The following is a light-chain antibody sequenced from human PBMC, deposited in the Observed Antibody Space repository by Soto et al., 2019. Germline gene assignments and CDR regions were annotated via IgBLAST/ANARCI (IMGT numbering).Light chain of an antibody. J-gene: IGKJ4*01. Sequence: EIVLTQSPATLSLSLGERATLSCRASQSVRNFLAWYQQKPGQAPRLLIYDASNRATGIPARFSGSGSGTDFTLTISSLEPEDFAFYYCQQRRNWLTFGGGTKLEIK. CDR1: QSVRNF. V-gene: IGKV3-11*01. CDR2: DAS. CDR3: QQRRNWLT.